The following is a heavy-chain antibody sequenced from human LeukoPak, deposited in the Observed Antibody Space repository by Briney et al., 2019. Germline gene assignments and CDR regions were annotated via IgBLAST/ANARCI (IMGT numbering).Heavy chain of an antibody. J-gene: IGHJ4*02. D-gene: IGHD4-23*01. CDR1: GGSVSSGSYD. Sequence: SETLSLTCTVSGGSVSSGSYDWSWIRQPPGKELEWIGYIYYSGSTNYNPSLKSRVTISLDTSKNQFSLKLTSVTAADTAVYYCARGQATVVTPHDYWGQGTLVTVSS. CDR3: ARGQATVVTPHDY. V-gene: IGHV4-61*01. CDR2: IYYSGST.